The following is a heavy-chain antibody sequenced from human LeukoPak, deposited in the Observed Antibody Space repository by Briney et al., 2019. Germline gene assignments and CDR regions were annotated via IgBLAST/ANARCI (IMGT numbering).Heavy chain of an antibody. D-gene: IGHD3-22*01. Sequence: PGGSLRLSCAAFGFTFSSYAMHWVRQAPGKGLEWVALISYDGSNKYYADSVKGRFTISRDNSKNTLYLQMNSLRTEDTAVYYCARDSFYDSSGYYQKLGYWGQGTLVTVSS. CDR2: ISYDGSNK. CDR3: ARDSFYDSSGYYQKLGY. J-gene: IGHJ4*02. V-gene: IGHV3-30*04. CDR1: GFTFSSYA.